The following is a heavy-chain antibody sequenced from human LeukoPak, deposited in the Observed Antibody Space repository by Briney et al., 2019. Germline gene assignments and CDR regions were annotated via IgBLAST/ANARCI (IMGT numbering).Heavy chain of an antibody. Sequence: GRSLRLSCAASGFTFDDYAMHWVRQAPGKGLEWVSGISWNSGSIGYADSVKGRFTISRDNAKNSLYLQMNSLRAEDTALYYCAKDKTAYCGGDCYSFQHWGQGTLVTVSS. CDR3: AKDKTAYCGGDCYSFQH. CDR1: GFTFDDYA. D-gene: IGHD2-21*02. V-gene: IGHV3-9*01. J-gene: IGHJ1*01. CDR2: ISWNSGSI.